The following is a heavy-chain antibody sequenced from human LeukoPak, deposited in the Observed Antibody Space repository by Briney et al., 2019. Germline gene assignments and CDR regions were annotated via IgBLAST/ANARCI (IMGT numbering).Heavy chain of an antibody. V-gene: IGHV4-38-2*02. CDR2: VFTSGNP. J-gene: IGHJ3*02. D-gene: IGHD1-7*01. CDR3: ARRWNYKDAFDI. Sequence: PSETLSLTCTVSGYSINSGYYWGWIRQPPGKGLEWLGRVFTSGNPTYNSSLKSRLTISIDKSKNQFSLKLSSVTAADTAVYYCARRWNYKDAFDIWGRGTMVTVSS. CDR1: GYSINSGYY.